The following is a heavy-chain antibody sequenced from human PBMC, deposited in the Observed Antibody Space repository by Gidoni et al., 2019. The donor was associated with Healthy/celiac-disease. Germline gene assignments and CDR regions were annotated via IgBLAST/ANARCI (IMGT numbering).Heavy chain of an antibody. D-gene: IGHD6-19*01. Sequence: QVQLVESGGGVVQPGRSLRLSCAASGFTFSSYAMHWVRQAPGKGLEGVAVISYDGSNKYYADSVKGRFTISRDNSKNTLYLQMNSLRAEDTAVYYWARDGYSSGWYGGGFDYWGQGTLVTVSS. CDR3: ARDGYSSGWYGGGFDY. J-gene: IGHJ4*02. CDR2: ISYDGSNK. V-gene: IGHV3-30-3*01. CDR1: GFTFSSYA.